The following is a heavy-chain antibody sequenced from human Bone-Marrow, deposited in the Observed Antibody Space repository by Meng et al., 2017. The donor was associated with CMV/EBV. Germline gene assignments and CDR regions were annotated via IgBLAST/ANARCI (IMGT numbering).Heavy chain of an antibody. D-gene: IGHD3-10*01. J-gene: IGHJ4*02. Sequence: SETLFLTCAVSGGSISSSNWWSWVRQPPGKGLEWIGEIYHSGSTNYNPSLKSRVTISVDKSKNQFSLKLSSVTAADTAVYYCARALNYYGSGSHSDWGQGTLVTVPS. V-gene: IGHV4-4*02. CDR2: IYHSGST. CDR3: ARALNYYGSGSHSD. CDR1: GGSISSSNW.